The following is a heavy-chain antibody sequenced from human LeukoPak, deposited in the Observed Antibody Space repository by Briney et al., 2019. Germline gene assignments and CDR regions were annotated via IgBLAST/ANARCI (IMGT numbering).Heavy chain of an antibody. CDR3: ARGIGNDAFDI. V-gene: IGHV3-53*01. CDR1: GFTVSSNY. CDR2: IYSGGST. Sequence: GGSLRLSCAASGFTVSSNYMSWVRQAPGKGLEWVSVIYSGGSTYYADSVKGRFTISRDNSKNTLYLQVNSLRAEDTAVYYCARGIGNDAFDIWGQGTMVTVSS. J-gene: IGHJ3*02. D-gene: IGHD3-10*01.